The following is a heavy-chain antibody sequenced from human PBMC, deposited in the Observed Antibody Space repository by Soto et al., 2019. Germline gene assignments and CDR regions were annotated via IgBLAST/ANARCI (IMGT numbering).Heavy chain of an antibody. J-gene: IGHJ4*02. CDR3: ARTGAVAGSGYFDY. CDR1: GYTFTSYG. Sequence: EASVTVSCKASGYTFTSYGISWVRQDPGQGLEWMGWISAYNGNTNYAQKLQGRVTMTTDTSTSTAYMELRSLRSDDTAVYYCARTGAVAGSGYFDYWGQGTLVTVSS. CDR2: ISAYNGNT. D-gene: IGHD6-19*01. V-gene: IGHV1-18*01.